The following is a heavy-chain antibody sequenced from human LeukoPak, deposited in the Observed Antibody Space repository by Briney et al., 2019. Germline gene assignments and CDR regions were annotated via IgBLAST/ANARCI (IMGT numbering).Heavy chain of an antibody. CDR1: GGSISNYY. D-gene: IGHD6-13*01. V-gene: IGHV4-4*09. Sequence: SETLSLTCTVSGGSISNYYWSWIRQSPGKGVAWIGYIYASGSTNYNPSLKSRVTISVDTSKNQFSLKLSSVTAADTAVYYCARGGSSSWYLGLDPWGQGTLVTVSS. CDR3: ARGGSSSWYLGLDP. J-gene: IGHJ5*02. CDR2: IYASGST.